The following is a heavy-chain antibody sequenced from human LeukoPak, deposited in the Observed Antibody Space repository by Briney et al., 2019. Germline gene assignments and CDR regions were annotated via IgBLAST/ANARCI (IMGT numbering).Heavy chain of an antibody. J-gene: IGHJ6*03. D-gene: IGHD3-16*02. CDR3: ARSFSEYFYYYYYMDV. CDR2: ISWNSGSI. CDR1: GFTFDDYA. V-gene: IGHV3-9*01. Sequence: GRSLRLSCAASGFTFDDYAMHWVRQAPGKGLEWVSGISWNSGSIGYADSVKGRFTISRDNAKNSLYLQMNSLRAEDTAVYYCARSFSEYFYYYYYMDVWGKGTTVTVSS.